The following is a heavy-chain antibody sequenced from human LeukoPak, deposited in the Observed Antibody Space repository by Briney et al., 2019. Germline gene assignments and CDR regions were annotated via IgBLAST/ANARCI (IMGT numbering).Heavy chain of an antibody. CDR1: GFTFSSYA. CDR3: TRLGGAYSGYEIDY. V-gene: IGHV3-23*01. CDR2: VSGSGGST. J-gene: IGHJ4*02. Sequence: PGGSLRLSCAASGFTFSSYAMNWVRQAPGKGLEWVSTVSGSGGSTYYADSVKGRFTISRDNSKNTLYLQMNSLRAEDTAICYCTRLGGAYSGYEIDYWGQGTLVTVSS. D-gene: IGHD5-12*01.